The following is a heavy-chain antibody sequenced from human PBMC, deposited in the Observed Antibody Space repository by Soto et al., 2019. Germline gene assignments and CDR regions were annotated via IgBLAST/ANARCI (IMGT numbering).Heavy chain of an antibody. CDR3: ARDRYYGSGSYYNPIGMDV. Sequence: GGSLRLSCAASGFTFSTYAMSWVRQAPGKGLEWVSAISGSGGTTYYADSVKGRFTISRDNAKNSLYLQMNSLRAEDTAVYYCARDRYYGSGSYYNPIGMDVWGQGTTVTVSS. V-gene: IGHV3-23*01. CDR1: GFTFSTYA. J-gene: IGHJ6*02. CDR2: ISGSGGTT. D-gene: IGHD3-10*01.